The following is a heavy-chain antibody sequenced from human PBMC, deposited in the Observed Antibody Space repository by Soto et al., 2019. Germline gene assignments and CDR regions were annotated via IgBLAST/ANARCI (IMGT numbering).Heavy chain of an antibody. CDR2: MNPNSGYT. J-gene: IGHJ4*02. CDR1: GYTFGSHE. Sequence: GASVKVSCKASGYTFGSHEINWVRQDGGQGFEWMGWMNPNSGYTGYAQRFQGRVTMTRKTSINTAFMELRSLRSEDSAVYYCARLVVDSSDTSVFYTFDFWGQGTLVTVSS. V-gene: IGHV1-8*01. CDR3: ARLVVDSSDTSVFYTFDF. D-gene: IGHD3-22*01.